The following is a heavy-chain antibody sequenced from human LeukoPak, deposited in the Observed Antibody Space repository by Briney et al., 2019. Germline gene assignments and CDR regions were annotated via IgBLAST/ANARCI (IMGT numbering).Heavy chain of an antibody. V-gene: IGHV4-39*07. D-gene: IGHD3-9*01. Sequence: SQTLSLTWTLAAASISISSYDSGWLRQPPWKGLEWIVRIYYSGSTHYNPSLKTRVTISVDRSQNLFSLKLRAVTAAVTAVFYRARRITYYDILVGYYGPLFDPWGQGTLVSVFS. CDR3: ARRITYYDILVGYYGPLFDP. CDR1: AASISISSYD. J-gene: IGHJ5*02. CDR2: IYYSGST.